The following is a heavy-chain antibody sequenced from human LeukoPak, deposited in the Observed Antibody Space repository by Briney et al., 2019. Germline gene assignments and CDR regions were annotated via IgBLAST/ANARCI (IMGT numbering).Heavy chain of an antibody. CDR2: ISGSGGST. J-gene: IGHJ4*02. D-gene: IGHD3-9*01. Sequence: GGSLRLSCAASGFTFGSYAMSWVRQAPGKGLEWVSAISGSGGSTYYADSVKGRFTISRDNSKNTLYLQMNSLRAEDTAVYYCAKEGDILTGYAGFDYWGQGTLVTVSS. CDR1: GFTFGSYA. CDR3: AKEGDILTGYAGFDY. V-gene: IGHV3-23*01.